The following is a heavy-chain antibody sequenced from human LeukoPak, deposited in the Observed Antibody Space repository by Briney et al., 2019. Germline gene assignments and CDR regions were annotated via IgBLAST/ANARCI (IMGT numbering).Heavy chain of an antibody. V-gene: IGHV4-4*02. D-gene: IGHD6-19*01. Sequence: SETLSLTCAVSGGSISSSNWWSWVHQPPGKGLEWIGEIYHSGSTNYNPSLKSRVTISVDKSKNRFSLKLSSVTAADTAVYYCARIGGSGWYYFDYWGQGTLVTVSS. CDR3: ARIGGSGWYYFDY. CDR2: IYHSGST. CDR1: GGSISSSNW. J-gene: IGHJ4*02.